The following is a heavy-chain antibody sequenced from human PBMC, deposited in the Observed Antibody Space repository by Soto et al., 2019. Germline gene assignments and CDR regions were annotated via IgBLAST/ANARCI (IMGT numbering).Heavy chain of an antibody. CDR3: AKVGPDLIQPRVEPPLYPYGSGV. D-gene: IGHD3-10*01. J-gene: IGHJ6*02. CDR1: GFTFSSYA. Sequence: QLVESGGGVVQPGMSLRLSCTASGFTFSSYAMHWVRQAPGKGLEWVAVILFDGTNQYYADAVKGRFTISSDNSKITLFLHMDGLRPEDTAVYYCAKVGPDLIQPRVEPPLYPYGSGVWGQGTTVTVSS. CDR2: ILFDGTNQ. V-gene: IGHV3-30*18.